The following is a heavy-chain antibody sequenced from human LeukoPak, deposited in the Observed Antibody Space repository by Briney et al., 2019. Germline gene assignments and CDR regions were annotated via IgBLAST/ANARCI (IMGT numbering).Heavy chain of an antibody. CDR1: GFTFSSYA. CDR2: ISGSGGST. Sequence: GGSLRLSCAASGFTFSSYAMSWVRQAPGKGLEWVSAISGSGGSTYSADSVKGRFTISRDNSKNTLYLQVNSLRAEDTAVYYCAKVGAYIVGVPGHFDYWGQGTLVTVSS. V-gene: IGHV3-23*01. J-gene: IGHJ4*02. CDR3: AKVGAYIVGVPGHFDY. D-gene: IGHD1-26*01.